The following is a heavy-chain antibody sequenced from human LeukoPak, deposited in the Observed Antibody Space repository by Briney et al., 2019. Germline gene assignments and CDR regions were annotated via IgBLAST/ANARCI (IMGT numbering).Heavy chain of an antibody. Sequence: PGGSLRLSCAASGFTFSSYGMHWVRQAPGKGLEGVAGISYDGSNKYYADSVKGRFTISRDNSKNTLFLQMNNLRAEDTAVYYCARGQRAHVAWSSYMDVWGKGTTVTVSS. CDR1: GFTFSSYG. V-gene: IGHV3-30*03. J-gene: IGHJ6*03. CDR2: ISYDGSNK. D-gene: IGHD2-15*01. CDR3: ARGQRAHVAWSSYMDV.